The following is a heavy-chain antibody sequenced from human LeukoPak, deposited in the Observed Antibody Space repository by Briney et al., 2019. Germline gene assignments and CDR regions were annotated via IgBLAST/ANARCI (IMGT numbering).Heavy chain of an antibody. CDR1: GGSISSGDYY. Sequence: SETLSLTCTVSGGSISSGDYYWSWIRQPPGKGLEWIGYIYYSGSTYYNPSLKSRVTISVVTSKNQFSLKLSSVTAADTAVYYCATAGGQQLVQFDYWGQGTLVTVSS. V-gene: IGHV4-30-4*01. D-gene: IGHD6-13*01. CDR3: ATAGGQQLVQFDY. CDR2: IYYSGST. J-gene: IGHJ4*02.